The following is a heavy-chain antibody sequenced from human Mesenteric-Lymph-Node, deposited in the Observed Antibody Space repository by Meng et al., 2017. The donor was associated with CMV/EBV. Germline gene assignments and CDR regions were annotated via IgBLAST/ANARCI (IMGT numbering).Heavy chain of an antibody. CDR3: GRDNWGSIDY. D-gene: IGHD7-27*01. CDR2: MSYSGST. J-gene: IGHJ4*02. Sequence: QVQLQESGPGLVKPSETLSLTCTVSDGSFSSYPWSWIRQPPGKGLEWVGYMSYSGSTNYNPSLKSRITMSLDTSKNQFSLELSSVTAADTAVYYCGRDNWGSIDYWGQGTLVTVSS. V-gene: IGHV4-59*13. CDR1: DGSFSSYP.